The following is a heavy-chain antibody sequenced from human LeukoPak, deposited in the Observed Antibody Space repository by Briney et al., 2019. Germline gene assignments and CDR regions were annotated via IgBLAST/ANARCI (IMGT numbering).Heavy chain of an antibody. V-gene: IGHV1-24*01. CDR2: FDPDDGET. CDR3: ATGTSGSYYVGIVRPIDY. Sequence: ASVKVSCKVSGYTLTELPIHWVRQAPGKGLEWMGGFDPDDGETVYAQMFQGRVTMIEDTSSDTASMELSSLRSEDTAVYYCATGTSGSYYVGIVRPIDYWGQGTLVTVSS. CDR1: GYTLTELP. J-gene: IGHJ4*02. D-gene: IGHD1-26*01.